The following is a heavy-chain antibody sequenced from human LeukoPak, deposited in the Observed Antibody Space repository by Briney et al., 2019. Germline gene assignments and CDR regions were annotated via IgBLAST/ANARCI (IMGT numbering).Heavy chain of an antibody. CDR2: INWNGGST. V-gene: IGHV3-20*04. CDR3: ARDRTNVVVAALIDY. CDR1: GFTFDDYG. J-gene: IGHJ4*02. Sequence: GGSLRLSCAASGFTFDDYGMSWVRQAPGKGLEWVSGINWNGGSTGYADSVKGRFTISRDNAKNSLYLQMNSLRAEDTALYYCARDRTNVVVAALIDYWGQGTLVTVSS. D-gene: IGHD2-15*01.